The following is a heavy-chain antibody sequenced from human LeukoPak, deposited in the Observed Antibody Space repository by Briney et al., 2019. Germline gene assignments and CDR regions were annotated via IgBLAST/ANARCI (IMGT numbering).Heavy chain of an antibody. CDR1: GFNFASHW. CDR3: ARMDPAYYYDSSGYPLDY. Sequence: PGGSLRLSCAASGFNFASHWMHWVRQAPGKGLEWVSSISSSSSYIYYADSVKGRFTISRDNAKNSLYLQMNSLRAEDTAVYYCARMDPAYYYDSSGYPLDYWGQGTLVTVSS. D-gene: IGHD3-22*01. V-gene: IGHV3-21*01. CDR2: ISSSSSYI. J-gene: IGHJ4*02.